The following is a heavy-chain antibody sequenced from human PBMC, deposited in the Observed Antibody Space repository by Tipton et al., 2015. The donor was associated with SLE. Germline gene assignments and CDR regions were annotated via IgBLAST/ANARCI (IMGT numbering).Heavy chain of an antibody. Sequence: LRLSCTVSGGSISSGSYYWNWIRQPAGKGLEWIGRIYISGTTNYIPSLKSRVTISVDTSKNQFSLKLSSVTAADTAVYYRARSEEEGYFYYYMDVWGKGTTVTVSS. CDR1: GGSISSGSYY. CDR2: IYISGTT. D-gene: IGHD1-14*01. CDR3: ARSEEEGYFYYYMDV. J-gene: IGHJ6*03. V-gene: IGHV4-61*02.